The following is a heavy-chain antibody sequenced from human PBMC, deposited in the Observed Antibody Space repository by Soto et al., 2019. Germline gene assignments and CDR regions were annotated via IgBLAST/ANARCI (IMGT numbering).Heavy chain of an antibody. CDR3: TTAPPYYYDSSGYYPTDY. D-gene: IGHD3-22*01. CDR1: GFTFDDYG. J-gene: IGHJ4*02. V-gene: IGHV3-15*01. Sequence: GGSLRLSCAASGFTFDDYGMSWVRQAPGKGLEWVGRIKSKTDGGTTDYAAPVKGRFTISRDDSKNTLYLQMNSLKTEDTAVYYCTTAPPYYYDSSGYYPTDYWGQGTLVTVSS. CDR2: IKSKTDGGTT.